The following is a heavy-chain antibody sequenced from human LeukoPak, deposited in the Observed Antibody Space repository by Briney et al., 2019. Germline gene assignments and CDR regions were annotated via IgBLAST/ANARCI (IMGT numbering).Heavy chain of an antibody. D-gene: IGHD3-22*01. J-gene: IGHJ3*02. CDR3: AREYDSSGFANAFDI. CDR2: IYSGGST. Sequence: GGSLRLSCAASGFTVSSNYMSWVRQAPGKGLEWVSVIYSGGSTYYADSVKGRFTISRDNSKNTLYLQMNSLRAGDTAVYYCAREYDSSGFANAFDIWGQGTMVTVSS. CDR1: GFTVSSNY. V-gene: IGHV3-53*01.